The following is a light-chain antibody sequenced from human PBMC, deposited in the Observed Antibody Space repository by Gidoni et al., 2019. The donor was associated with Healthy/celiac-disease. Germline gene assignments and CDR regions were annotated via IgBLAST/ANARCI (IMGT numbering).Light chain of an antibody. V-gene: IGKV1-39*01. CDR1: QSISSY. CDR2: AAS. CDR3: QQSDSTAWT. Sequence: IQMTQSPSSLSASVADRVTITCRASQSISSYLNWYQQKPGKAPKLLIYAASSLHSGVPSRFSGSGSGTDFTLTISSLQPEDFAAYYCQQSDSTAWTFGQGTKVEIK. J-gene: IGKJ1*01.